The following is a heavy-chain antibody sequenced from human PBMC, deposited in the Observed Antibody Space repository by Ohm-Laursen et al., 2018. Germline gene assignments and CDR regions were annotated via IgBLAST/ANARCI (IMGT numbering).Heavy chain of an antibody. CDR1: GYTFTGYY. CDR2: INPNSGAT. J-gene: IGHJ4*02. Sequence: ASVKVSCKASGYTFTGYYMHWVRQAPGQGLEWMGWINPNSGATNYAQKFQGRVTMTRDTSITTAYMEVNRLTSDDTAVYYCAKTPTSGWYVDYWGQGTLVTVSS. V-gene: IGHV1-2*02. D-gene: IGHD6-19*01. CDR3: AKTPTSGWYVDY.